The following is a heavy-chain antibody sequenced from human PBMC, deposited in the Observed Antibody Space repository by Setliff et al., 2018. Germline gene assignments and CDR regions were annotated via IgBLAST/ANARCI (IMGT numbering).Heavy chain of an antibody. V-gene: IGHV3-48*03. J-gene: IGHJ3*02. Sequence: GGSLRLSCAASGFTFSTYEMNWVRQAPGKGLEWVSYISSDGSTVFYADSVRGRFTISRDNAKNSLYLQMNSLRADDMAVYYCARIRWAPFHDAFDIWGQGTMVTVSS. CDR2: ISSDGSTV. CDR3: ARIRWAPFHDAFDI. CDR1: GFTFSTYE. D-gene: IGHD3-16*01.